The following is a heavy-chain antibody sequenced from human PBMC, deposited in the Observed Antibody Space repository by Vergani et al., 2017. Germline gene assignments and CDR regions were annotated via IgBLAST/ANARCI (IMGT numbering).Heavy chain of an antibody. Sequence: EVQLLESGGGLVQPGGSLRLSCAASGFTFSNSAMSWVRQTSGKGLEWVSAISGHGGRTYYADSVKGRFTISRDNSKNTVYLQMNSLKAEDRATYYCAREERSNTSPFVGDWGQGTLVTV. CDR1: GFTFSNSA. J-gene: IGHJ4*02. V-gene: IGHV3-23*01. CDR2: ISGHGGRT. CDR3: AREERSNTSPFVGD. D-gene: IGHD2/OR15-2a*01.